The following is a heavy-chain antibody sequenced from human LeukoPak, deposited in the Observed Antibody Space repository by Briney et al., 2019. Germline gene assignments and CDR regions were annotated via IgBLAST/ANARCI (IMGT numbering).Heavy chain of an antibody. CDR2: ISAYNGNT. CDR1: GYTFTSYG. Sequence: ASVKVSCKASGYTFTSYGISWVRQAPGQGLEWMGWISAYNGNTNYAQKLQGRVTMTTDTSTSTAYMELRSLRSDDTAVYYCATGITIFGVVRIGMDVWGQGTTVTVSS. CDR3: ATGITIFGVVRIGMDV. V-gene: IGHV1-18*01. D-gene: IGHD3-3*01. J-gene: IGHJ6*02.